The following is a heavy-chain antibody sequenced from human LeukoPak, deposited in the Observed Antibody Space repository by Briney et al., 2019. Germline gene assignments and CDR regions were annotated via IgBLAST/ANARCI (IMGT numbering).Heavy chain of an antibody. J-gene: IGHJ4*02. CDR3: ARGAPPFSRWGY. Sequence: PSETLSLTCAVYGGSFSGYYWSWIRQPPGKGLEWIGEINHSGSTNYNPSLKSRVTISVDTSKNQFSLKLSSVTAADTAVYYCARGAPPFSRWGYWGQGTLVTVSS. V-gene: IGHV4-34*01. CDR2: INHSGST. CDR1: GGSFSGYY. D-gene: IGHD3-16*01.